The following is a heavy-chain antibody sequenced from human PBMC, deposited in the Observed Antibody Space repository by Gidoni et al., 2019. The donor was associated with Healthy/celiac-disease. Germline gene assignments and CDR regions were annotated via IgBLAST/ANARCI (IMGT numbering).Heavy chain of an antibody. Sequence: QLQLQESGPGLVKPSETLSLTCTVSGGSISSSSYYWGWIRQPPGKGLEWIGSIYYSGSTYYNPSLKSRVTISVDTSKNQFSLKLSSVTAADTAVYYCARSHEEWLKFDYWGQGTLVTVSS. CDR2: IYYSGST. CDR3: ARSHEEWLKFDY. CDR1: GGSISSSSYY. J-gene: IGHJ4*02. D-gene: IGHD5-12*01. V-gene: IGHV4-39*01.